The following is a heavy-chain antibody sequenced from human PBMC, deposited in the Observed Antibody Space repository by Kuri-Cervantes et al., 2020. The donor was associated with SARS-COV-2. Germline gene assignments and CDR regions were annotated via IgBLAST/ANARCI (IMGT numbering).Heavy chain of an antibody. CDR3: ARQYCTNGVCYTPFDY. D-gene: IGHD2-8*01. Sequence: SETLSLTCTVSGGSISSYYWSWIRQPAGKGLEWIGRIYTSGSTNYNPSLKSRVTISVDTSKNQFSLKLSSVTAADTAVYYCARQYCTNGVCYTPFDYWGQGTLVTVSS. J-gene: IGHJ4*02. V-gene: IGHV4-4*07. CDR2: IYTSGST. CDR1: GGSISSYY.